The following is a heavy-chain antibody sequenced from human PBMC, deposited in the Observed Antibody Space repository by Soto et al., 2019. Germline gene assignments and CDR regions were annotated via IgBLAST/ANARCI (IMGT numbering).Heavy chain of an antibody. CDR3: AKRDERRASPMEN. J-gene: IGHJ4*02. Sequence: PGGSLRLSCAASGFNFGSYDMHWVRQATGKGLEWVSAIGTAGDPYYPGYVKGRFTISRENAKNSLYLQMNSLRGEDTALYYCAKRDERRASPMENWGQGTLVTVSS. D-gene: IGHD1-1*01. V-gene: IGHV3-13*05. CDR2: IGTAGDP. CDR1: GFNFGSYD.